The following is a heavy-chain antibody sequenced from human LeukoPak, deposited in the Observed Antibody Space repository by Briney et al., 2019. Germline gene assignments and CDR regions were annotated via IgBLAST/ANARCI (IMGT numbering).Heavy chain of an antibody. CDR3: ARSGNYDFWSGYARAPYYYYYYMDV. V-gene: IGHV1-46*01. J-gene: IGHJ6*03. Sequence: ASVKVSCKASGYTFTSYYMHWVRQAPGQGLEWMGIINPSGGSTSYAQKFQGRVTITTDESTSTAYMELSSLRSEDTAVYYCARSGNYDFWSGYARAPYYYYYYMDVWGKGTTVTVSS. CDR2: INPSGGST. CDR1: GYTFTSYY. D-gene: IGHD3-3*01.